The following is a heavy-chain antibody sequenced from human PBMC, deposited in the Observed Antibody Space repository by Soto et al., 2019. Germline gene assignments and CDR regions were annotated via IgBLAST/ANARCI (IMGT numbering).Heavy chain of an antibody. D-gene: IGHD3-10*01. Sequence: QVQLVESGGGVVQPGRSLRLSCAGSGLTVSTYGMQWVRQAPGKGLEWVAVISRDGGTKYYADSVKGRFTISRDNSRNTLILEMNSLRGDDMAVYYCTDEVASGYWGQGTLVTVSS. V-gene: IGHV3-30*03. CDR1: GLTVSTYG. J-gene: IGHJ4*02. CDR3: TDEVASGY. CDR2: ISRDGGTK.